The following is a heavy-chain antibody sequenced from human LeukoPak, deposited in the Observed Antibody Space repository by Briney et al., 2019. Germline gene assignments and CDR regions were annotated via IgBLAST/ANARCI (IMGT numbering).Heavy chain of an antibody. CDR3: ARAGYSSSFDY. CDR2: INHSGST. J-gene: IGHJ4*02. Sequence: SETLSLTCAVYGGSFSGYYWSWIRQPPGKGLEWIGEINHSGSTNYNPSLKSRVTISVDTSKNQSSLKLSSVTAADTAVYYCARAGYSSSFDYWGQGTLVTVSS. D-gene: IGHD6-13*01. V-gene: IGHV4-34*01. CDR1: GGSFSGYY.